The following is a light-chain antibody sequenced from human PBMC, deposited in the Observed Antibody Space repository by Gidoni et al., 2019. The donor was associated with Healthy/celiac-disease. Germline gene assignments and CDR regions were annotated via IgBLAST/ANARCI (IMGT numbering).Light chain of an antibody. CDR2: DAS. J-gene: IGKJ1*01. CDR3: QQYDNLWT. Sequence: IQMTQSPSSLSASVGDRVTITCQASHDISNYLNWYQQKPGKAPKLLIYDASNLETGVPSRFSGSGSGTDFTFTISSLQPEDIATYYCQQYDNLWTFGPRDQGGNQT. V-gene: IGKV1-33*01. CDR1: HDISNY.